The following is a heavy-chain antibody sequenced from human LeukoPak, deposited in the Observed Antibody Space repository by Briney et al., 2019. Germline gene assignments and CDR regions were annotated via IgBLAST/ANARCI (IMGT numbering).Heavy chain of an antibody. J-gene: IGHJ4*02. CDR3: AKDIRNSYFFDL. CDR2: ISWNSGSI. V-gene: IGHV3-9*01. D-gene: IGHD2-21*01. Sequence: GGSLRLSCVASGFTFDDCGMHWVRQAPGKGLEWVSGISWNSGSIAYVDSVKGRFTISRDNAKNSLYLQMNSLRADDTAVYYCAKDIRNSYFFDLWGQGTLVTVSS. CDR1: GFTFDDCG.